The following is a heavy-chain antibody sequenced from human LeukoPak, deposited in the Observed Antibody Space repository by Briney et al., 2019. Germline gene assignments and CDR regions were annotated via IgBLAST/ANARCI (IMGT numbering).Heavy chain of an antibody. Sequence: GRSLRLSCTASGFTFGDYAMSWFRRAPGKGLEWVGFIRSKAYGGTTEYAASVKGRFTISRDDSKSIAYLQMNSLKTEDTAVYYCTRDDYLAVAYWGQGTLVTVSS. D-gene: IGHD6-19*01. V-gene: IGHV3-49*03. CDR1: GFTFGDYA. J-gene: IGHJ4*02. CDR2: IRSKAYGGTT. CDR3: TRDDYLAVAY.